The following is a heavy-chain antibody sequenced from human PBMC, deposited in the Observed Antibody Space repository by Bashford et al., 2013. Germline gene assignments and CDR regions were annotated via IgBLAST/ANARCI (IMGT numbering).Heavy chain of an antibody. V-gene: IGHV1-2*02. J-gene: IGHJ4*02. Sequence: VASVKVSCKASGYTFTSYGISWVRQAPGQGLEWMGWISPNYGGPNYAQKFQGRVTMTRDTSINTAYMELTRLTSDDTALYYCAAFPYNSGRTDYWGQGTLVTVSS. D-gene: IGHD6-25*01. CDR3: AAFPYNSGRTDY. CDR2: ISPNYGGP. CDR1: GYTFTSYG.